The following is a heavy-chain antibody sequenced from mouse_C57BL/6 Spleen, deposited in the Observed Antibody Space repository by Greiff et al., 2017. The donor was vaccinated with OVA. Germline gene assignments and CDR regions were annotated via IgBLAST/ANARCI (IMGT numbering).Heavy chain of an antibody. CDR3: ARGHYDYDYFDD. J-gene: IGHJ2*01. CDR1: GYAFSSYW. Sequence: QVQLQQSGAELVKPGASVKISCKASGYAFSSYWMNWVKQRPGKGLEWIGQIYPGDGDTNYNGKFKGKATLTADKSSSTAYMQLRGLTSEDSAVYVGARGHYDYDYFDDWGQGTTLTVSS. D-gene: IGHD2-4*01. V-gene: IGHV1-80*01. CDR2: IYPGDGDT.